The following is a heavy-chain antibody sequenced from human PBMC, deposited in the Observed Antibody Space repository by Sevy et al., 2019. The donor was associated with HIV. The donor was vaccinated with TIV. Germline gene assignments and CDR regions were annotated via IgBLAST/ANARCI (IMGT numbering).Heavy chain of an antibody. CDR3: ASLPVEFYTGWYFDL. CDR1: GFTFSSYS. D-gene: IGHD3-10*01. Sequence: GGSLRLSCAASGFTFSSYSMNWVRQAPGKGLEWVSSISSSSSYIYYEDSVKGRLTISSDNAKNSLYEQMNSGRAMDTALYYCASLPVEFYTGWYFDLWGRGTLGTVSS. CDR2: ISSSSSYI. V-gene: IGHV3-21*01. J-gene: IGHJ2*01.